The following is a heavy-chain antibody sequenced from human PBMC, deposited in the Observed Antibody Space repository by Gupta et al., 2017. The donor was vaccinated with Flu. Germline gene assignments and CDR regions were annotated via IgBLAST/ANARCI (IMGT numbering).Heavy chain of an antibody. CDR2: ISYDGSNK. D-gene: IGHD1-26*01. CDR3: AKDGGGYYTGGMDV. J-gene: IGHJ6*02. CDR1: GFTFSSYG. Sequence: QVQLVESGGGVVQPGRSLRLACAASGFTFSSYGMHWVRQAPGKGLEWVAVISYDGSNKYYADSVKGRFTISRDNSKNTLYLKMNSLRAEDTAVYYCAKDGGGYYTGGMDVWGQGTTVTVSS. V-gene: IGHV3-30*18.